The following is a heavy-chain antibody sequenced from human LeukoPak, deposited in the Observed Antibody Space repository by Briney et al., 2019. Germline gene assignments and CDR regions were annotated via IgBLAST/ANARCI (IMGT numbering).Heavy chain of an antibody. D-gene: IGHD6-19*01. CDR2: ISNSGSII. CDR3: SRGDPVGSGWSPDY. J-gene: IGHJ4*02. CDR1: GFTFSDYE. Sequence: AGGSLRLSCTGSGFTFSDYEMNWVRQAPGKGLEWISYISNSGSIIYYADSVKGRFTISRDNAKNSLSLQMHSLRAQDTAVYYCSRGDPVGSGWSPDYWGQRTLVTVSS. V-gene: IGHV3-48*03.